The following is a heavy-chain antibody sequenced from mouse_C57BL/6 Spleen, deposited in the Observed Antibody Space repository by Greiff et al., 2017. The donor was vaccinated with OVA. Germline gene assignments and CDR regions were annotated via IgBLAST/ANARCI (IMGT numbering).Heavy chain of an antibody. J-gene: IGHJ3*01. V-gene: IGHV1-63*01. CDR3: AHSSGSAWFAY. D-gene: IGHD3-2*02. CDR2: IYPGGGYT. CDR1: GYTFTNYW. Sequence: QVQLKQSGAELVRPGTSVKMSCKASGYTFTNYWIGWAKQRPGHGLEWIGDIYPGGGYTNYNEEFKGKATLTADKSSSTAYMQFSSLTSEDSAIYYCAHSSGSAWFAYWGQGTLVTVSA.